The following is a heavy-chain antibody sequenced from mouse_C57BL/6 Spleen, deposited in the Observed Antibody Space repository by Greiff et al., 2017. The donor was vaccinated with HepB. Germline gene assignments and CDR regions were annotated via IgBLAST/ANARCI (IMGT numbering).Heavy chain of an antibody. Sequence: VQLQQSGAELVKPGASVKISCKASGYAFSSYWMNWVKQRPGKGLEWIGQIYPGDGDTNYNGKFKGKATLTADKSSSTAYMQLSSLTSEDSAVYFCARPNWDPYAMDYWGQGTSVTVSS. J-gene: IGHJ4*01. D-gene: IGHD4-1*01. CDR1: GYAFSSYW. CDR2: IYPGDGDT. CDR3: ARPNWDPYAMDY. V-gene: IGHV1-80*01.